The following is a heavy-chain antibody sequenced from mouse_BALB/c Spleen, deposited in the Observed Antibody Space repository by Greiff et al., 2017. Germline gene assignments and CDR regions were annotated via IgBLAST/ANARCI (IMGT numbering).Heavy chain of an antibody. CDR1: GDSITSGY. CDR2: ISYSGST. V-gene: IGHV3-8*02. Sequence: EVKLMESGPSLVKPSQTLSLTCSVTGDSITSGYWNWIRKFPGNKLEYMGYISYSGSTYYNPSLKSRISITRDTSKNQYYLQLNSVTTEDTATYYCARRSLTGGYYFDYWGQGTTLTVSS. D-gene: IGHD4-1*01. J-gene: IGHJ2*01. CDR3: ARRSLTGGYYFDY.